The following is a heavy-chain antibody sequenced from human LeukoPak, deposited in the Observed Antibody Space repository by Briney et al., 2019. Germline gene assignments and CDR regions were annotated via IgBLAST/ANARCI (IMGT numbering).Heavy chain of an antibody. J-gene: IGHJ4*02. CDR1: GGSFSGYY. Sequence: PSETLSLTCAVYGGSFSGYYWSWIRQPPGKGQEWIGEINPSGRTNYNPSLKSRVTISVDTSKNQFSLKWSSVTAADTAVYYCARVPSGVVEPPTRGDYFDFWGQGTLVTVSS. CDR3: ARVPSGVVEPPTRGDYFDF. CDR2: INPSGRT. V-gene: IGHV4-34*01. D-gene: IGHD2-2*01.